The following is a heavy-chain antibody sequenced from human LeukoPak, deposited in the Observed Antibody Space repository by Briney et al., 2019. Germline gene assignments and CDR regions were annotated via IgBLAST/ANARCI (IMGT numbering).Heavy chain of an antibody. D-gene: IGHD3-3*02. J-gene: IGHJ4*02. CDR2: INPSTGGT. V-gene: IGHV1-2*06. CDR1: GYTITGYY. CDR3: ARESTFDYLDS. Sequence: ASVTVSCKASGYTITGYYMNWVRQAPGQGLEWMGRINPSTGGTNYAQKFQGRVTMTRDTSINTAYMEVTRLTSDDTAVYFCARESTFDYLDSWGQGILVTVSP.